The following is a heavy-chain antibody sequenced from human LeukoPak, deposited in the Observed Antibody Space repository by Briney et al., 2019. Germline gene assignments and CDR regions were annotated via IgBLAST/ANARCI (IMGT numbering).Heavy chain of an antibody. Sequence: SGRSLRLSCAVSGFTFSSYGMHWVRQAPGKGLEWVAVISYDGSNKYYADSVKGRFTISRDNSENTLYLQMNSLRIEDTAVYYCAKAISHYGSSSVVNGGGSDYWGQGTLVTVSS. CDR1: GFTFSSYG. D-gene: IGHD4-23*01. J-gene: IGHJ4*02. CDR3: AKAISHYGSSSVVNGGGSDY. V-gene: IGHV3-30*18. CDR2: ISYDGSNK.